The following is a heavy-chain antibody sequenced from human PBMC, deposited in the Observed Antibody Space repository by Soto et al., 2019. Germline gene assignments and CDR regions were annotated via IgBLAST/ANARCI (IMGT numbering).Heavy chain of an antibody. CDR3: ARHSGSSWFGNAFDI. D-gene: IGHD6-13*01. J-gene: IGHJ3*02. V-gene: IGHV4-39*01. CDR2: IYYSGST. CDR1: GGSISSSSYY. Sequence: TSETLSLTCTVSGGSISSSSYYWGWIRQPPGKGLEWIGSIYYSGSTYYNPSLKSRVTISVDTSKNQFSLKLSSVTAADTAVYYCARHSGSSWFGNAFDIWGQGTMVTVSS.